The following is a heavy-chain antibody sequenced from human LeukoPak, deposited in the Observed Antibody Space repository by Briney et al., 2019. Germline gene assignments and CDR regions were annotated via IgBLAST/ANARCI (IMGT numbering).Heavy chain of an antibody. V-gene: IGHV3-33*01. D-gene: IGHD4-17*01. Sequence: GGSLRLSCAASGFTFSSYGMHWVRQAPGKGLEWVAVIWYDGSNKYYADSVKGRFTISRDNAKNTLYLQMNSLRAEDTAVYYCARFDYGDYAGAADYWGQGTLVTVSS. CDR1: GFTFSSYG. J-gene: IGHJ4*02. CDR2: IWYDGSNK. CDR3: ARFDYGDYAGAADY.